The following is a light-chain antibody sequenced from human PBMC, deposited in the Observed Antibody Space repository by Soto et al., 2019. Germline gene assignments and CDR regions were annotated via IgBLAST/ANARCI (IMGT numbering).Light chain of an antibody. CDR3: QQYNNWPPLT. V-gene: IGKV3-15*01. CDR2: AAS. Sequence: EIVMTQSPATLSESPGERATLSCRASQSVYSNLAWYQQKPGQPPRLLIYAASTRATGIPARFSGSGSGTEFTLTISSLQSEDFAVYYCQQYNNWPPLTFGGGTKVEI. J-gene: IGKJ4*01. CDR1: QSVYSN.